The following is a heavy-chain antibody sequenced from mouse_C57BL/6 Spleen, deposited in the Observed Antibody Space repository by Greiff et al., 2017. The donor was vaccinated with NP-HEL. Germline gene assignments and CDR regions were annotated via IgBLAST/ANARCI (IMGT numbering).Heavy chain of an antibody. CDR1: GFTFSDAW. CDR3: TSVPHYYGSSYGYFDV. D-gene: IGHD1-1*01. V-gene: IGHV6-6*01. Sequence: EVHLVESGGGLVQPGGSMKLSCAASGFTFSDAWMDWVRQSPEKGLEWVAEIRNKANNHATYYAESVKGRFTISRDDAKSSVYLQMSSLRAEDTGIYYCTSVPHYYGSSYGYFDVWGTGTTVTVSS. J-gene: IGHJ1*03. CDR2: IRNKANNHAT.